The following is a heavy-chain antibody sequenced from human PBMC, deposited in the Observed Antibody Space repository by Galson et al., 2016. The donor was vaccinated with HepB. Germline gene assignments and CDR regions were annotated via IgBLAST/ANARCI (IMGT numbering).Heavy chain of an antibody. CDR1: GFTFSSYG. J-gene: IGHJ6*02. Sequence: SLRLSCAASGFTFSSYGMHWVRQAPGKGLEWVALIWYDGTNKYYADSVKGRFTISRDNSKNTLYLQMNSLRAEDTAVYYCARGERRFGDLPIDYYYYYDMDVLGQGTTVTVSS. V-gene: IGHV3-33*01. CDR2: IWYDGTNK. D-gene: IGHD3-10*01. CDR3: ARGERRFGDLPIDYYYYYDMDV.